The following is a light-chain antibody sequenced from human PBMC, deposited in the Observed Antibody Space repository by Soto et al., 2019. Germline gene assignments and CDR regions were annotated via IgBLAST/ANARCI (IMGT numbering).Light chain of an antibody. CDR1: SIDVGAYNY. V-gene: IGLV2-8*01. CDR2: EVT. Sequence: QSALTQPPSASGSPGQSVTISCTGTSIDVGAYNYVSWYQQHAGKAPKLVIYEVTKRPSGVPDRFSGSKSANTASLTVSGLQAEDEADYYCSSFASSNTWVFGGGTKAIVL. CDR3: SSFASSNTWV. J-gene: IGLJ3*02.